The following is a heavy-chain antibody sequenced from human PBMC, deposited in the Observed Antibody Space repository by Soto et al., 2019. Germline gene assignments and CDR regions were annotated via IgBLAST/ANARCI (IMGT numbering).Heavy chain of an antibody. J-gene: IGHJ4*02. CDR3: VEGAFFESPFDY. Sequence: GGSLRHSWVASGLTDSSNYMCWVRQAPGKGLEWVSVIYSGGSTYYGDSVKGRFTISRDNSKKTLSLQMNSLRVEDTALYYCVEGAFFESPFDYWGQGTLVTVSS. D-gene: IGHD3-3*01. CDR2: IYSGGST. CDR1: GLTDSSNY. V-gene: IGHV3-66*01.